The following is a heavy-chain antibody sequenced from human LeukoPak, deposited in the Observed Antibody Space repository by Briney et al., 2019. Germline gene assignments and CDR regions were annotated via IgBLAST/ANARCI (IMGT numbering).Heavy chain of an antibody. CDR1: GYTFTSYT. V-gene: IGHV1-18*01. J-gene: IGHJ4*02. CDR2: ISVHNGNT. D-gene: IGHD3-10*01. CDR3: ARDRMILGVPFDY. Sequence: ASVKVSCKASGYTFTSYTINWVRQAPGQGLEWMGWISVHNGNTKYAQKLQGRVTLTTDTSTSTAYMELRSLRSDDTAVYYWARDRMILGVPFDYWGQGTLVTVSS.